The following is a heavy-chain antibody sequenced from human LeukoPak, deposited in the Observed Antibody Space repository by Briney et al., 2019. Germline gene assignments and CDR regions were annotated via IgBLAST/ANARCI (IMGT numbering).Heavy chain of an antibody. D-gene: IGHD2-15*01. V-gene: IGHV4-59*12. CDR1: GGSISSYY. J-gene: IGHJ5*02. CDR3: ARAAQPYRYCSGGSCYNWFDP. CDR2: IYYSGST. Sequence: SETLSLTCTVSGGSISSYYWSWIRQPPGKGLEWIGYIYYSGSTNYNPSLKSRVTISVDTSKNQFSLKLSSVTAADTAVYYCARAAQPYRYCSGGSCYNWFDPWGQGTLVTVSS.